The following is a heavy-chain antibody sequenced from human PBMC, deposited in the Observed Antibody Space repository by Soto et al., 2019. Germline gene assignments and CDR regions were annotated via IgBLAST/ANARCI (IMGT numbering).Heavy chain of an antibody. V-gene: IGHV3-7*01. J-gene: IGHJ4*02. CDR2: IKQDGSER. CDR3: ARSRGWLDDY. D-gene: IGHD6-19*01. CDR1: GFSLSDYW. Sequence: EVQLVESGGGLVQPGGSLRLSCAASGFSLSDYWMSWVRQAPGKGLEWVAIIKQDGSERYYVDSVKGRFTISRDNAKNSLYLQMSSLRVEDTALYYCARSRGWLDDYWGQGTLVTVSS.